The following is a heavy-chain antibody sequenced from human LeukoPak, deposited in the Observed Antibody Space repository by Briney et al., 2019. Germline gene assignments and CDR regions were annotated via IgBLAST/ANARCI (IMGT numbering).Heavy chain of an antibody. CDR1: GFTVSSNF. CDR2: ISGISGSTT. Sequence: PGGSLRLSCAASGFTVSSNFMRWVRQAPGKGLEWVSAISGISGSTTIYADPVKGRFAVSRDNSRNTLFLQMNSLRAEDTAVYYCAKNYASGRGVPYAMDVWGQGTTVTVAS. V-gene: IGHV3-23*01. D-gene: IGHD3-10*01. J-gene: IGHJ6*02. CDR3: AKNYASGRGVPYAMDV.